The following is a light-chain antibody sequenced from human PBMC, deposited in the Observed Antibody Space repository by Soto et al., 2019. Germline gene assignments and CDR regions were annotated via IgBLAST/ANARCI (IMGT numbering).Light chain of an antibody. J-gene: IGKJ1*01. CDR1: QGISSY. V-gene: IGKV1-8*01. Sequence: AIRMTQSPSSFSASTGDRVTITCRASQGISSYLAWYQQKPGKAPKLLIYAASTVQDGVPSRFSGSGSGTDFTITISCLQSEDFATYFCQQDYSYRWTFGQGTKVEIK. CDR3: QQDYSYRWT. CDR2: AAS.